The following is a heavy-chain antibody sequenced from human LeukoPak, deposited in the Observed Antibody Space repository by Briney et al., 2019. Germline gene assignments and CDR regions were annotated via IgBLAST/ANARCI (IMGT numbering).Heavy chain of an antibody. D-gene: IGHD3-10*01. J-gene: IGHJ4*02. V-gene: IGHV4-39*07. CDR1: GGSISSSSYY. CDR2: IYYSGST. CDR3: ARGYGRRLWFGFEAFDY. Sequence: SETLSLTCTVSGGSISSSSYYWGWIRQPPGKGLEWIGSIYYSGSTYYNPSLKSRVTISVDTSKNQFSLKLGSVTAADTAVYYCARGYGRRLWFGFEAFDYXXXGXLXXVSS.